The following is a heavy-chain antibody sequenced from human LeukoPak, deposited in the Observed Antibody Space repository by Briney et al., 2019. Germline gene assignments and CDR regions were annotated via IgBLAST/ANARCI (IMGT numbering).Heavy chain of an antibody. V-gene: IGHV3-74*01. J-gene: IGHJ4*02. Sequence: GGSLRLSCAASGFTFSSYYMHWVRQVPGKGLVWVSRINGDESSTTYADSVKGRFTISRDNAKNTLYLQMSTLRAEDTAVYYCARVRDCGGGSCFSYLDYWGQGTLVTVSS. CDR1: GFTFSSYY. CDR3: ARVRDCGGGSCFSYLDY. D-gene: IGHD2-15*01. CDR2: INGDESST.